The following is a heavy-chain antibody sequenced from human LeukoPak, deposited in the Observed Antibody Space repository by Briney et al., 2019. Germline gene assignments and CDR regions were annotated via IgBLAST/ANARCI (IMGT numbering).Heavy chain of an antibody. CDR2: ISGSSGHT. D-gene: IGHD2-15*01. Sequence: PGGSLRLSCAASGLTFSSYAMSWVRQAPGKGLEWVSAISGSSGHTYYADYVKGRFTISRDNAKNSLYLQMTSLRAEDTAIYFCAREGAYCSGTSCYFDYWGQGALVTVSS. J-gene: IGHJ4*02. V-gene: IGHV3-23*01. CDR3: AREGAYCSGTSCYFDY. CDR1: GLTFSSYA.